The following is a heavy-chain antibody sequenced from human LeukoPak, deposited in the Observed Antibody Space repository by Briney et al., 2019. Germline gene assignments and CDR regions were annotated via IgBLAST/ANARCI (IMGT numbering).Heavy chain of an antibody. D-gene: IGHD5-24*01. CDR1: GGSINNYY. Sequence: PSETLSLTCTVSGGSINNYYWSWIRQPPGKGLEWIGYISYSGNTEYNPSLKSRVTISVDTSKNQLTLKLRSVTAADTAVYFCTRHRRDGYNYVDLWGLGTLVTVSS. J-gene: IGHJ5*02. V-gene: IGHV4-59*01. CDR2: ISYSGNT. CDR3: TRHRRDGYNYVDL.